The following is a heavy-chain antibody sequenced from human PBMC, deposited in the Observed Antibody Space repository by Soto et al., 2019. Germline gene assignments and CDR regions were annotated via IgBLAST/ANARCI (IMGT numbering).Heavy chain of an antibody. J-gene: IGHJ4*02. CDR1: GFTFSSYA. V-gene: IGHV3-30-3*01. Sequence: QVQLVESGGGVVQPGRSLRHSCAASGFTFSSYAMHWVRQAPGKGLEWVAVISYDGSNKYYADSVKGRFTISRDNSKNTLYLQMNSLRAEDTAVYYRARDRSVAGGVYWGQGTLVTVSS. CDR3: ARDRSVAGGVY. D-gene: IGHD6-19*01. CDR2: ISYDGSNK.